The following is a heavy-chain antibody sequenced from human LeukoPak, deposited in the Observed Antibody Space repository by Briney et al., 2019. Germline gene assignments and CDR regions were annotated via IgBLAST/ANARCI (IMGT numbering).Heavy chain of an antibody. Sequence: GASVKVSCKASGYTFTGYYMHWVRQPHGQGLEWMGWINPNSGGTNYAQKFQGRVTMTRDTSISTAYMELNRLRSDDTAVYYCARDHTPGYDVIPWGQGTLVTVSS. J-gene: IGHJ5*02. D-gene: IGHD5-12*01. CDR2: INPNSGGT. CDR1: GYTFTGYY. CDR3: ARDHTPGYDVIP. V-gene: IGHV1-2*02.